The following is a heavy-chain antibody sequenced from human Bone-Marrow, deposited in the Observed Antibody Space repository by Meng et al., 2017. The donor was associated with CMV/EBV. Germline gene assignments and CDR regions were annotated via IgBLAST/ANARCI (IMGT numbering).Heavy chain of an antibody. CDR3: ARDSSMWLRFFYFDY. J-gene: IGHJ4*02. CDR1: GFTFSSYS. D-gene: IGHD5-12*01. V-gene: IGHV3-21*01. Sequence: GGSLRLSCAASGFTFSSYSMNWVRQAPGKGLEWVSSISSSSSYIYYADSVKGRFTISRDNAKNSLYLQMNSLRAEDTAVYYCARDSSMWLRFFYFDYWGQGTLVPVSS. CDR2: ISSSSSYI.